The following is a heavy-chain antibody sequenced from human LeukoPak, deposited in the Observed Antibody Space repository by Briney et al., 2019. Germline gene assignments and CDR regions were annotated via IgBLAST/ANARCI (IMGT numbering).Heavy chain of an antibody. Sequence: PSETLSLTCAVSGGSISSSNWWSWVRQPPGKGLEWIGEIYHSGSTNYNPSLKSRVTISVDTSKNQFSLKLSSVTAADTAVYYCARHSTGYSLDYWGQGTLVTVSS. CDR2: IYHSGST. CDR1: GGSISSSNW. CDR3: ARHSTGYSLDY. D-gene: IGHD3-22*01. V-gene: IGHV4-4*02. J-gene: IGHJ4*02.